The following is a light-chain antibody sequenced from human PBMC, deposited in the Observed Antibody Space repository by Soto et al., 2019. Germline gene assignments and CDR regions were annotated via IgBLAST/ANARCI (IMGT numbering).Light chain of an antibody. V-gene: IGKV2-30*01. CDR2: KVS. Sequence: DVVMTQSPLSLTVTLGQPASISCRSSQSPVYTNGDTYLHWFQQRPGQSPRRLIYKVSNRDSGVPDRFSGSGSGTDFTLKISRVEAEDVGIYYCIQSTHWPLTLGGGTKVDI. CDR1: QSPVYTNGDTY. J-gene: IGKJ4*01. CDR3: IQSTHWPLT.